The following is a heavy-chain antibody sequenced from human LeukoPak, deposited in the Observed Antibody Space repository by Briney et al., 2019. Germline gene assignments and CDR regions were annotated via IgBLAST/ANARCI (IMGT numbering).Heavy chain of an antibody. D-gene: IGHD3-3*01. J-gene: IGHJ6*03. CDR3: ARSVYDFWSGYPVGFSYYMDV. Sequence: GGSLRLSCAASGFTFSTYSMNWVRQAPGKGLEWVSSISSSSSYIYYADSVKGRFTISRDNAKNSLYLQMNSLRAEDTAVYSCARSVYDFWSGYPVGFSYYMDVWGKGTTVTVSS. V-gene: IGHV3-21*01. CDR1: GFTFSTYS. CDR2: ISSSSSYI.